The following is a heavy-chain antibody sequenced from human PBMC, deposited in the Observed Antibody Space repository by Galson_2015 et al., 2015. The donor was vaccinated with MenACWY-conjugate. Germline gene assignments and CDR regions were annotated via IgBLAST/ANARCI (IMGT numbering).Heavy chain of an antibody. V-gene: IGHV3-53*01. Sequence: SLRLSCAASDFTVSSNYMSWVRQAPGKGLEWVSVIYSGALGATTHYSDSVKGRFTSARDNSKNTLYLQMNSLRVEDTAVYYCAREGRHVGSYSDLDYWGQGTLVTVSS. CDR2: IYSGALGATT. J-gene: IGHJ4*02. D-gene: IGHD1-26*01. CDR1: DFTVSSNY. CDR3: AREGRHVGSYSDLDY.